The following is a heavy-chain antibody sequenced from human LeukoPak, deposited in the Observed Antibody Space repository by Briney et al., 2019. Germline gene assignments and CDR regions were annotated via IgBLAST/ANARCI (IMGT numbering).Heavy chain of an antibody. Sequence: GGSLRLSCTVSGFTVSSNSMSWVRQAPGKGLEWVSFIYSDNTHYSDSVKGRFTISRDNAKNSLYLQMNSLRAEDTAVYYCARSVGATAFDPWGQGTLVTVSS. D-gene: IGHD1-26*01. J-gene: IGHJ5*02. V-gene: IGHV3-53*01. CDR2: IYSDNT. CDR1: GFTVSSNS. CDR3: ARSVGATAFDP.